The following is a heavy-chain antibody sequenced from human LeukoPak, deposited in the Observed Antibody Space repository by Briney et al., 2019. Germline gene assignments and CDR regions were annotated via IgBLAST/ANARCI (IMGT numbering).Heavy chain of an antibody. J-gene: IGHJ5*02. CDR3: ARDPYGFWSGYSSDNWFDP. D-gene: IGHD3-3*01. CDR2: ISSSSSTI. Sequence: SGGSLRLSCAASGFTFSSYSMNWVRQAPGKGLEWVSYISSSSSTIYYADSVKGRFTISRDNAKNSLYLQMNSLRAEDTAVYYCARDPYGFWSGYSSDNWFDPWGQGTLVTVSS. CDR1: GFTFSSYS. V-gene: IGHV3-48*01.